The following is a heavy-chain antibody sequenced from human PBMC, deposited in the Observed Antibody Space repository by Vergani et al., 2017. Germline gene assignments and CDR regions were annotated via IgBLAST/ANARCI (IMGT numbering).Heavy chain of an antibody. CDR1: GGTFSSYA. V-gene: IGHV1-69*01. Sequence: QVQLVQSGAEVKKPGSSVKVSCKASGGTFSSYAISWVRQAPGQGLEWMGGIIPIFGTANYAQKFQGRVTITADESTSTAYMELSSLRSEDTAVYYCARHGVGCGGDCFIGDDAFDIWGQGTMVTVSS. D-gene: IGHD2-21*02. CDR2: IIPIFGTA. J-gene: IGHJ3*02. CDR3: ARHGVGCGGDCFIGDDAFDI.